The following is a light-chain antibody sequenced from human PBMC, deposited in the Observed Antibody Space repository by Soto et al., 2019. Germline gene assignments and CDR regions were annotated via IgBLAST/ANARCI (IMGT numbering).Light chain of an antibody. Sequence: QLVLTQSSSASASLGSSVKLTCTLSSGHNYYTIAWHQHQPGKAPRYLLRLEGSGSYNRRSGVPDRFSGSSSGADRYLTISNLHFEDEADYYCETWDSNSWVFGGGTKLTVL. CDR3: ETWDSNSWV. CDR1: SGHNYYT. V-gene: IGLV4-60*02. CDR2: LEGSGSY. J-gene: IGLJ3*02.